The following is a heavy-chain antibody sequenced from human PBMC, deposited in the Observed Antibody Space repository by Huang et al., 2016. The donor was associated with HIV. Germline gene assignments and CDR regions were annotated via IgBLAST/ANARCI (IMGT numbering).Heavy chain of an antibody. CDR1: VFTFSSYV. V-gene: IGHV3-30*03. CDR2: ISYDENNK. CDR3: ARGPIRFLAWLLNFDY. J-gene: IGHJ4*02. D-gene: IGHD3-3*01. Sequence: QILLIESGGGVVQPGRSLRLSCAASVFTFSSYVMHWVRQAAGKGVEWWAVISYDENNKYYADAVRGRFTISRDNSNNTLYLQTNSLRVEDTAVYYCARGPIRFLAWLLNFDYWGQGALVTVSS.